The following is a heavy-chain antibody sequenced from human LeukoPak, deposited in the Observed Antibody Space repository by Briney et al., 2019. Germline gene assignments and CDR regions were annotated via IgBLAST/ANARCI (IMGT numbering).Heavy chain of an antibody. CDR1: GFTFSNAW. D-gene: IGHD6-13*01. J-gene: IGHJ4*02. Sequence: GGSLRLSCAASGFTFSNAWMSWVRQAPGEGLEWGGRIKSKTDGGTTDYAAPVKGRFTISRDDSKNTLYLQMNSLKTEDTAVYYCTTDPLAAAAYYFDYWGQGTLVTVSS. CDR3: TTDPLAAAAYYFDY. V-gene: IGHV3-15*01. CDR2: IKSKTDGGTT.